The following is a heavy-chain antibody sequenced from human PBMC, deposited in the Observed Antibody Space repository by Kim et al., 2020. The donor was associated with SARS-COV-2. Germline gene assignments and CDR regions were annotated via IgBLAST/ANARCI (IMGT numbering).Heavy chain of an antibody. J-gene: IGHJ5*02. Sequence: ANSVKGRFTIPRDNAKNSLYLQMKGLRDEDTAVYYWARAPTMIRFTWFDPWGQGTLVTVSS. V-gene: IGHV3-48*02. CDR3: ARAPTMIRFTWFDP. D-gene: IGHD3-22*01.